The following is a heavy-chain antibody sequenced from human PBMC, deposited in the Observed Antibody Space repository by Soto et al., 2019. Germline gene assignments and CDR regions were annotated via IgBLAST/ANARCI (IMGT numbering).Heavy chain of an antibody. V-gene: IGHV3-23*01. CDR2: ISGSGGST. J-gene: IGHJ1*01. Sequence: EVQLLESGGGLVQPGGSLRLSCAASGFTFSSYAMSWVRQAPGKGLEWVSAISGSGGSTYYADSVKGRFTISRDNSKNRRYLQTNSLRDEDTAVYYCAKWHNFRCFRIAVAGNPEYFQHWGQGTLVTVSS. D-gene: IGHD6-19*01. CDR1: GFTFSSYA. CDR3: AKWHNFRCFRIAVAGNPEYFQH.